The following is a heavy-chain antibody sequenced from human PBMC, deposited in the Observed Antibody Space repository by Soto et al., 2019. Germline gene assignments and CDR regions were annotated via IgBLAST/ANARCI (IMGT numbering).Heavy chain of an antibody. CDR3: ARVHTPLGSRHFDWPLYF. J-gene: IGHJ4*02. Sequence: ASVKVSCKASGYTFTGFYIHWVRPAPGQGLEWMGWVNPDSGGTKFPQKFQGRVAMTRDTSTSTVYMELSSLTSDDTAVYFCARVHTPLGSRHFDWPLYFWGQGTPVTVSS. V-gene: IGHV1-2*02. CDR2: VNPDSGGT. D-gene: IGHD3-9*01. CDR1: GYTFTGFY.